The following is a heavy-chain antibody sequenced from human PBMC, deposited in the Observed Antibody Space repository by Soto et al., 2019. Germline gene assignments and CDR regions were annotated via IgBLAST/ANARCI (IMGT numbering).Heavy chain of an antibody. D-gene: IGHD3-16*01. V-gene: IGHV3-30*19. Sequence: QVQLVESGGGVVQPGTSLRVSCVGSGFTFRSYVLHWVRQAPGKGLEWVALTSYDGSDTYYGDSVRGRFTISRDNSRNTVDLQMDSLRLEDTALYYCARWGTTGGLDVWGQGTLVSVSS. J-gene: IGHJ1*01. CDR1: GFTFRSYV. CDR3: ARWGTTGGLDV. CDR2: TSYDGSDT.